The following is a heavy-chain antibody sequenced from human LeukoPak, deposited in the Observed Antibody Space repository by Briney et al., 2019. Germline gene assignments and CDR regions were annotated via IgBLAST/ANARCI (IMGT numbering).Heavy chain of an antibody. V-gene: IGHV3-30*02. CDR3: AKEASYYDFWSGYYSFDY. CDR1: GFTFSSYG. Sequence: PGGSLRLSCAASGFTFSSYGMHWVRQAPGKGLEWVAFIRYDGSNKYYADSVKGRFTISRDNSKNTLYLQMNSLRAEDTAVYYCAKEASYYDFWSGYYSFDYWGQGTLVTVSS. CDR2: IRYDGSNK. D-gene: IGHD3-3*01. J-gene: IGHJ4*02.